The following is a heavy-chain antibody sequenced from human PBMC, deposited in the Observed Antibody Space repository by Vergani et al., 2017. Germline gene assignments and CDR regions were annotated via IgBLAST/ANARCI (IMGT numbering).Heavy chain of an antibody. CDR2: IHYSENT. CDR3: ASDTHSGQRADR. Sequence: QVQLQESGPGPVKSLETLSLTCSVSFDSIRNLYCNWIRQPPGKGLEWIGSIHYSENTNYNPSLKTRVTISVDTSKNQFSLTLNSVTAADTAVYYCASDTHSGQRADRWGQGILVTVTS. J-gene: IGHJ5*02. V-gene: IGHV4-59*11. D-gene: IGHD6-19*01. CDR1: FDSIRNLY.